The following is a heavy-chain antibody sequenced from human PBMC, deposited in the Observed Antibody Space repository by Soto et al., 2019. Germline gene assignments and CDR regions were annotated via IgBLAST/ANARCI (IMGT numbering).Heavy chain of an antibody. J-gene: IGHJ4*02. CDR2: IYHNGHT. CDR1: GGSISSGGYS. Sequence: SETLSLTCAVSGGSISSGGYSWTWIRQPPGKGLEWIGFIYHNGHTYYNPSLRSRVTISIDRSRKHFSLKLSSVTAADTAVYYCARHNVYDSSGYYYFDYWGQGTMVTVFS. CDR3: ARHNVYDSSGYYYFDY. V-gene: IGHV4-30-2*01. D-gene: IGHD3-22*01.